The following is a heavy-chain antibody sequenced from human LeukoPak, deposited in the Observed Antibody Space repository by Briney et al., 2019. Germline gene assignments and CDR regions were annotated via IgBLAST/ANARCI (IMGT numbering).Heavy chain of an antibody. CDR3: AKAGSIAARPPIFDY. CDR2: ISGSGGST. CDR1: GFTFSSYA. D-gene: IGHD6-6*01. J-gene: IGHJ4*02. V-gene: IGHV3-23*01. Sequence: PGGSLRLSCAASGFTFSSYAMSWVRRAPGKGLEWVSAISGSGGSTYYAGSVKGRFTISRDNSKNTLYLQMNSLRAEDTAVYYCAKAGSIAARPPIFDYWGQGTLVTVSS.